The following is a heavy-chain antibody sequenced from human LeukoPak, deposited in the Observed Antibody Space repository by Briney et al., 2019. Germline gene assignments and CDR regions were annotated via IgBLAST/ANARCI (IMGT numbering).Heavy chain of an antibody. D-gene: IGHD5-18*01. J-gene: IGHJ4*02. Sequence: SETLSLTCAVYGGSFSGYYWSWIRQPPGKGLEWIGEINHSGSTNYNPSLKSRVTISVDTSKNQFSLKLSSVTAADTAVYHCARGRSWSQYRAFDYWGQGTLVTVSS. CDR3: ARGRSWSQYRAFDY. V-gene: IGHV4-34*01. CDR2: INHSGST. CDR1: GGSFSGYY.